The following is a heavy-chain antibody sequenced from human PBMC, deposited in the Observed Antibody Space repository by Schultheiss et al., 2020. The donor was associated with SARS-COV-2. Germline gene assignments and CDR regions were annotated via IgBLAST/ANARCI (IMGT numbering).Heavy chain of an antibody. CDR3: ASTHDYSNYPNWFDP. CDR2: IYYSGST. J-gene: IGHJ5*02. V-gene: IGHV4-31*03. CDR1: DGSISSGDYY. D-gene: IGHD4-11*01. Sequence: SETLSLTCTVSDGSISSGDYYWSWVRQHPGKGLEWIGNIYYSGSTYYNPSLESRVSFSVDASKNHFSLKLYSVTAADTAVYYCASTHDYSNYPNWFDPWGQGTLVTVSS.